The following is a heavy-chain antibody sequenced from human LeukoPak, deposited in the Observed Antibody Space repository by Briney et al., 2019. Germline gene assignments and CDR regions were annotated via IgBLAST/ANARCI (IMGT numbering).Heavy chain of an antibody. D-gene: IGHD2-2*01. Sequence: GRSLRLSCAASGFTFSSYAMHWVHQAPGKGLEWVAVISYDGSNKYYADSVKGRFTISRDNSKNTLYLQMNSLRAEDTAVYYCASLSTSSGQQFDYWGQGTLVTVSS. CDR2: ISYDGSNK. J-gene: IGHJ4*02. CDR3: ASLSTSSGQQFDY. V-gene: IGHV3-30*04. CDR1: GFTFSSYA.